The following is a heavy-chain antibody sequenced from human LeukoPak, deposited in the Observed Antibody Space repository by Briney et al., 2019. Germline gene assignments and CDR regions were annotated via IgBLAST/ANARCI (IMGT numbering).Heavy chain of an antibody. V-gene: IGHV3-7*01. CDR1: GFTFSDYW. CDR3: ARVQGHPPNGLDV. J-gene: IGHJ3*01. D-gene: IGHD2-8*01. Sequence: PGGSLRLSCAASGFTFSDYWMHWVRQAPGKGLEWVANIKQDGSAKYYVDSVKGRFTISRDNAKNTLYLQMNSLRAEDTAVYYCARVQGHPPNGLDVWGQGTMVTVSS. CDR2: IKQDGSAK.